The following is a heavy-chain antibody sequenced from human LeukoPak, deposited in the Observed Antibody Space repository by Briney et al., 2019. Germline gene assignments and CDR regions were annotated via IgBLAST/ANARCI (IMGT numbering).Heavy chain of an antibody. CDR1: GFTFSNYA. CDR2: ISGSGGST. CDR3: AKDWMSTIINYFDY. J-gene: IGHJ4*02. Sequence: TGGSLRLSCVASGFTFSNYAMRWVRQTPGKGLEWVSSISGSGGSTHYADSVKGRFTISRDNSKNILYLQMNSLRAEDTAVYYCAKDWMSTIINYFDYWGQGTLVTVSS. D-gene: IGHD5-12*01. V-gene: IGHV3-23*01.